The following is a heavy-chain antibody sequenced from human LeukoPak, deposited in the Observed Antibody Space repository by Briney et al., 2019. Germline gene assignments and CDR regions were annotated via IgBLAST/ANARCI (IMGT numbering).Heavy chain of an antibody. Sequence: PGGSLRLSCAASGFTVSSNYMSWVRQAPGKGLEWVSVIYSGGSTYYADSVKGRFTISRDNSKNTLYLQMNSLRAEDTAVYYCARPGGYYGSGSYLDYWGQGTLVTVPS. CDR2: IYSGGST. CDR3: ARPGGYYGSGSYLDY. CDR1: GFTVSSNY. V-gene: IGHV3-53*01. J-gene: IGHJ4*02. D-gene: IGHD3-10*01.